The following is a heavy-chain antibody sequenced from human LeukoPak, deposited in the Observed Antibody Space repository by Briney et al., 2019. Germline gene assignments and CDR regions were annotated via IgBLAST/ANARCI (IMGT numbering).Heavy chain of an antibody. Sequence: ASVKVSCKASGYTFTSYGISWVRQAPGQGLEWMGWISAYNGNTNYAQKLQGRVTMTRDTSTSTVYMELSSLRSEDTAVYYCAGYSGYDYGYYYMDVWGKGTTVTISS. V-gene: IGHV1-18*01. D-gene: IGHD5-12*01. CDR1: GYTFTSYG. CDR3: AGYSGYDYGYYYMDV. J-gene: IGHJ6*03. CDR2: ISAYNGNT.